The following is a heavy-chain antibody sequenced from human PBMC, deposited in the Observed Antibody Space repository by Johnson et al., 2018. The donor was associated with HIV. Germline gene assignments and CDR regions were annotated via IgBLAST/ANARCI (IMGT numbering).Heavy chain of an antibody. CDR1: GFTFDDYG. CDR3: ARGWQQRAFDI. J-gene: IGHJ3*02. CDR2: IKWNGGST. V-gene: IGHV3-20*04. D-gene: IGHD6-13*01. Sequence: VQLVESGGGVVRPGGSLRLSCTASGFTFDDYGMSWVRQAPGKGLEWVSGIKWNGGSTGYGDSVKGRFTISRDNVKKSLYLQMNSLRDEDTAFYYCARGWQQRAFDIWGQGTMVTVSS.